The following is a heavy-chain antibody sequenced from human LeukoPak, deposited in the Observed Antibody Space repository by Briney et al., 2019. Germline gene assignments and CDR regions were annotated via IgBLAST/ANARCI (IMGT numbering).Heavy chain of an antibody. CDR1: GYTFTSYY. D-gene: IGHD3-10*01. CDR2: INPSGGST. Sequence: GASVKVSCKASGYTFTSYYMHWVRQAPGQGLEWMGIINPSGGSTSYAQKFQGRVTMTRDTSTSTVYMELSSLRSEDTAVYYCARVAVWFGESKHYYFDCWGQGTLVTVSS. CDR3: ARVAVWFGESKHYYFDC. J-gene: IGHJ4*02. V-gene: IGHV1-46*01.